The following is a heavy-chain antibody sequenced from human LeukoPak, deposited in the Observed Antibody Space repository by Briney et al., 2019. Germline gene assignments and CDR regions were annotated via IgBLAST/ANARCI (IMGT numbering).Heavy chain of an antibody. Sequence: GGSLRLSCAASGFTLSSYAMSWVRQAPGKGLEWVSDISDSGNTYHSDSVMGRFTISRNSSRNTQFLQMNRLRPEDAAVYYCTKAPVTTCRGAYCYPFDYWGQGTLVTVSS. CDR1: GFTLSSYA. V-gene: IGHV3-23*01. CDR3: TKAPVTTCRGAYCYPFDY. J-gene: IGHJ4*02. D-gene: IGHD2-21*01. CDR2: ISDSGNT.